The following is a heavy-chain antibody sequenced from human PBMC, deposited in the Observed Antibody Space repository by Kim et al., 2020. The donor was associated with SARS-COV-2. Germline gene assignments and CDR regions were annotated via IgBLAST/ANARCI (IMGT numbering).Heavy chain of an antibody. V-gene: IGHV3-48*03. CDR2: ISSSGSTI. D-gene: IGHD2-15*01. J-gene: IGHJ5*01. Sequence: GGSLRLSCAASGFTFSSYEMNWVRQAPGKGLEWVSYISSSGSTIYYADSVKGRFTISRDNAKNSLYLQMNSPRAEDTGVYYFSREPSYCSGGSCFSNWFDPWGQGTLVTVSS. CDR3: SREPSYCSGGSCFSNWFDP. CDR1: GFTFSSYE.